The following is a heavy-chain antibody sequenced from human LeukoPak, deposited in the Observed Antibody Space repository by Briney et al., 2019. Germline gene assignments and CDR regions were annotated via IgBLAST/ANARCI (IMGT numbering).Heavy chain of an antibody. CDR3: ARDSLFNWNDGAFDI. CDR2: IYIGGST. J-gene: IGHJ3*02. V-gene: IGHV3-53*01. D-gene: IGHD1-20*01. CDR1: GFTVSSNY. Sequence: GGSLRLSCAASGFTVSSNYMSWVRQAPGKGLEWVSVIYIGGSTYYADSVKGRFTISRDNSKNTLYLQMNSLRAEDTAVYYCARDSLFNWNDGAFDIWGQGTMVTVSS.